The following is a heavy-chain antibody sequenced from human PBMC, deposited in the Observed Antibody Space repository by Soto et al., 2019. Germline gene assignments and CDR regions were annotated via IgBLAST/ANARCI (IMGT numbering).Heavy chain of an antibody. CDR2: SYYTGSS. CDR3: ARDLRGYSRYDYLDY. CDR1: GGSISSGGYY. D-gene: IGHD5-12*01. V-gene: IGHV4-31*03. Sequence: SETLSLTCTVSGGSISSGGYYWSWIRQHPGKGLEWVGYSYYTGSSYYNPSLKSRVTISVDASKNQLSLRLASETAADTAVYYCARDLRGYSRYDYLDYWGQGIPVTVS. J-gene: IGHJ4*02.